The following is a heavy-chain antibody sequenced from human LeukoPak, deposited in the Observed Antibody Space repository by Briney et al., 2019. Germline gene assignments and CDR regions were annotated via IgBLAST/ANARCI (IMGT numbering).Heavy chain of an antibody. D-gene: IGHD2-2*01. CDR3: ARDRGYCSSTSCYDHDAFDI. V-gene: IGHV1-2*02. CDR2: INPNSGGT. CDR1: GYTFTSYY. J-gene: IGHJ3*02. Sequence: ASVKVSCKASGYTFTSYYMHWVRQAPGQGLEWMGWINPNSGGTNYAQKFQGRVTMTRDTSISTAYMELSRLRSDDTAVYYCARDRGYCSSTSCYDHDAFDIWGQGTMVTVSS.